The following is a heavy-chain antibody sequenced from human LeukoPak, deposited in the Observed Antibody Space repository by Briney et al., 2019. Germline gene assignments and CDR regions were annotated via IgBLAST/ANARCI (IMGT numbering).Heavy chain of an antibody. CDR2: IYRGGST. Sequence: GGSLRLSCAASGFTVSSNYMSWVRQAPGKGLEWVSVIYRGGSTDHADSVKGRFTTSRDNSKNTLYLQMNNLRAEDTAMYYCARDSSGWYGNFDYWGQGTLVTVSS. J-gene: IGHJ4*02. V-gene: IGHV3-66*01. CDR1: GFTVSSNY. CDR3: ARDSSGWYGNFDY. D-gene: IGHD6-19*01.